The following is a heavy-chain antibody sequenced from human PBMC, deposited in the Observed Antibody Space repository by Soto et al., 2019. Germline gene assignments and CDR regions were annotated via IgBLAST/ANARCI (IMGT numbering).Heavy chain of an antibody. CDR2: IIPIFGTA. CDR3: ASAQRYYYGAGRGDYYYGMDV. D-gene: IGHD3-10*01. CDR1: GGTFSSYA. J-gene: IGHJ6*02. V-gene: IGHV1-69*01. Sequence: QVQLVQSGAEVKKPGSSVKVSCKASGGTFSSYAISWVRQAPGQGLEWMGGIIPIFGTANYAQKFQGRVTITADESTSAAYMGLSSLGSEDTAVDYCASAQRYYYGAGRGDYYYGMDVWGQGTTVTVSS.